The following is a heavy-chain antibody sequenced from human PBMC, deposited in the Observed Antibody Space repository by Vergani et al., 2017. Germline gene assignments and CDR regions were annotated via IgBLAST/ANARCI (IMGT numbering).Heavy chain of an antibody. CDR1: GYTFTGYY. CDR2: INPNSGGT. V-gene: IGHV1-2*02. CDR3: ARMERELLSGKAFDR. Sequence: QVQLVQSGAEVKKPGASVKVSCKASGYTFTGYYMHWVRQAPGQGLECMGWINPNSGGTNYAQTFQGRVTMTRDTSISTAYMELSRLSSDDTAVYYCARMERELLSGKAFDRGGQGTMVTVSS. J-gene: IGHJ3*02. D-gene: IGHD1-26*01.